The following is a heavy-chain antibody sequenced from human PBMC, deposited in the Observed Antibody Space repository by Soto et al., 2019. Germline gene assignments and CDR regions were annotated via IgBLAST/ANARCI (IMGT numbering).Heavy chain of an antibody. V-gene: IGHV4-34*01. CDR3: ARGGRIVGVRGMDV. CDR1: GGSFSGYY. Sequence: SETLSLTCAVYGGSFSGYYWSWIRQPPGKGLEWIGEINHSGSTNYNPSLKSRVTISVDTSKNQFSLKLSSVTAADTAVYYCARGGRIVGVRGMDVWGKGTTVTVSS. J-gene: IGHJ6*04. D-gene: IGHD1-26*01. CDR2: INHSGST.